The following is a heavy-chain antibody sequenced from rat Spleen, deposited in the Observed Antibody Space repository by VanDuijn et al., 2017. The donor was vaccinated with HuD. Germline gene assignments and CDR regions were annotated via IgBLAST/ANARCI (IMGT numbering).Heavy chain of an antibody. CDR2: ITSAGGNT. CDR3: AKRGWYYFDY. V-gene: IGHV5S13*01. CDR1: GFTFSSFA. Sequence: EVQLVESGGGLVQPGRSLKLSCAASGFTFSSFAMAWVRQAPKKGLEWVATITSAGGNTYYPDSVKGRFTISRDNAETTLYLQMDSLRSEDTATYYCAKRGWYYFDYWGQGVMVTVSS. J-gene: IGHJ2*01.